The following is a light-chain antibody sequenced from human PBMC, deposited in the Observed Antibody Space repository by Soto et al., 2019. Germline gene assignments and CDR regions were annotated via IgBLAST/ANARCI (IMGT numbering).Light chain of an antibody. V-gene: IGKV3-20*01. CDR1: QPISSHNY. CDR2: GAS. J-gene: IGKJ4*01. Sequence: EIVLTQSPGTLSLSPGERATLSCRASQPISSHNYLAWYQQKPGQAPRVLIYGASRRATGISDRFSGSGSGTDFTLTISRLEPEDFAVYYCQQYDNSPLTFGGGTKVEIK. CDR3: QQYDNSPLT.